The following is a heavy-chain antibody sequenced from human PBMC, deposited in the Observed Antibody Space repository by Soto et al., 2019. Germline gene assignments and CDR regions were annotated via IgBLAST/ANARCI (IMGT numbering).Heavy chain of an antibody. D-gene: IGHD3-10*01. CDR3: AKLWSSMVHYYYYFGMHV. CDR2: ISYDGSNK. J-gene: IGHJ6*02. V-gene: IGHV3-30*18. CDR1: GFTFSSYG. Sequence: GGSLRLSCAASGFTFSSYGMHWVRQAPGKGLEWVAVISYDGSNKYYADSVKGRFTISRDNSKNTLYLQMNSLRAEDTAVYYCAKLWSSMVHYYYYFGMHVWGQGTTVTVSS.